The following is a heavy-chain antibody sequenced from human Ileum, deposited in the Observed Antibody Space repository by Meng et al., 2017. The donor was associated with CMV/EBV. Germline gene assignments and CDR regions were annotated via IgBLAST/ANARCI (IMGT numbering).Heavy chain of an antibody. CDR3: ARDAWPYYFDY. D-gene: IGHD5-12*01. Sequence: GESLKISCAASGFTFSDYWLTWLRLAPGKGLEWVANIKQDGSERHYVDSVKGRFTVSRDNAKNSLYLQLNSLRAEDTAVYYCARDAWPYYFDYWGQGTVVTVSS. J-gene: IGHJ4*02. CDR1: GFTFSDYW. V-gene: IGHV3-7*01. CDR2: IKQDGSER.